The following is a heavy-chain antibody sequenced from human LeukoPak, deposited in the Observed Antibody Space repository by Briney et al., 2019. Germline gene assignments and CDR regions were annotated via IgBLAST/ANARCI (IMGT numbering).Heavy chain of an antibody. CDR2: ISGSGGST. CDR1: RFTFGDYA. J-gene: IGHJ4*02. Sequence: GGSLRLSCTASRFTFGDYAMSWFRQAPGKGLEWVSVISGSGGSTYYADSVKGRFTISRDNSKNTLYLQMNSLRAEDTAVYYCARGGWLGKPQRVDYWGQGTLVTVSS. V-gene: IGHV3-23*01. CDR3: ARGGWLGKPQRVDY. D-gene: IGHD6-19*01.